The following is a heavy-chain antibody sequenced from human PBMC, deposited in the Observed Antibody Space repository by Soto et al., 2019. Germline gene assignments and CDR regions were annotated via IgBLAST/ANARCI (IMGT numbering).Heavy chain of an antibody. Sequence: QVQLVQSGAEVKKPGSSVKVSCKASGGTFSSYAISWVRQAPGQGLEWMGGIIPIFGTANYARKFQGRVTITADESTSTAYVELSSLRSEDTAVYYCARSITMIVVAAFDAFDIWGQGTMVTVSS. CDR3: ARSITMIVVAAFDAFDI. CDR1: GGTFSSYA. V-gene: IGHV1-69*01. D-gene: IGHD3-22*01. J-gene: IGHJ3*02. CDR2: IIPIFGTA.